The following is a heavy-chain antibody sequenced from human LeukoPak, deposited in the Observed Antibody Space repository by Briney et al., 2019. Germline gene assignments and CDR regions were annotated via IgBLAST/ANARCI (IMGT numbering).Heavy chain of an antibody. CDR1: GYTFTNYG. J-gene: IGHJ4*02. CDR3: ARDWGLFGVVIPHHY. Sequence: GASVKVSCKASGYTFTNYGISWVRQAPGQGLEWMGWNSAYNGNTNYAQKLQGRVTMTTDTSTSTAYMEVRSLRSDDTAVYYCARDWGLFGVVIPHHYWGQGTLVTVSS. CDR2: NSAYNGNT. D-gene: IGHD3-3*01. V-gene: IGHV1-18*01.